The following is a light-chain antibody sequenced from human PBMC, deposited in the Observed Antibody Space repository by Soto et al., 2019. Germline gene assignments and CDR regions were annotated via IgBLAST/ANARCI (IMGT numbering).Light chain of an antibody. V-gene: IGLV1-51*02. Sequence: QCVLTQPPSVSAAPGQKVTISCSGSSSNIGDNYVSWYQHLPGTAPKLLIYETNKRPSGIPDRFSGSKSGTSATLGITGLQTGDEADYYCGTWDLSLGADVFGTGTKVTV. CDR1: SSNIGDNY. J-gene: IGLJ1*01. CDR3: GTWDLSLGADV. CDR2: ETN.